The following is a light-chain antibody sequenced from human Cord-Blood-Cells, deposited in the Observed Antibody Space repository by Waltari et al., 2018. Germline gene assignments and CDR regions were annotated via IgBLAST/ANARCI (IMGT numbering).Light chain of an antibody. CDR2: GNS. J-gene: IGLJ1*01. CDR3: QSYDSSLSGYV. Sequence: QSVLTQSPSVSGAPGQRVTISCTGSSSNIGAGYDLHWYQQLPGTAPKLLIYGNSNRPSGVPDRFSGSKSGTSASLAITGLQAEDEADYYCQSYDSSLSGYVFGTGTKVTVL. V-gene: IGLV1-40*01. CDR1: SSNIGAGYD.